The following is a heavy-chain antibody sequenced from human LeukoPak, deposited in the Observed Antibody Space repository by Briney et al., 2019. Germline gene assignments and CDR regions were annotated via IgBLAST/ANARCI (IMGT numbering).Heavy chain of an antibody. Sequence: GGSLRLSCAASGFTFSSYAMSWVRQAPGKGLEWVSAISGSCGSTYYADSVKGRFTISRDNSKNTLYLQMNSLRAEDTAVYYCAKVPAAYNWFDPWGQGTLVTVSS. D-gene: IGHD2-2*01. CDR1: GFTFSSYA. J-gene: IGHJ5*02. V-gene: IGHV3-23*01. CDR2: ISGSCGST. CDR3: AKVPAAYNWFDP.